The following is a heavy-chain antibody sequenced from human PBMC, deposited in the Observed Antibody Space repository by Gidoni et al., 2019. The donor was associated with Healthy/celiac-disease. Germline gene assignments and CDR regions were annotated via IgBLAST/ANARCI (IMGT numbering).Heavy chain of an antibody. V-gene: IGHV3-30-3*01. J-gene: IGHJ4*02. Sequence: QVQLVESGGGVVQPGRSLRLSCAASGFTFSSYAMHWVRQAPGKGLEWVAVISYDGSNKYYADSLKGRFTISRDNSKNTLYLKMNSLRAEDTAVYYCARNNGDSIYYFDYWGQGTLVTVSS. CDR3: ARNNGDSIYYFDY. D-gene: IGHD4-17*01. CDR2: ISYDGSNK. CDR1: GFTFSSYA.